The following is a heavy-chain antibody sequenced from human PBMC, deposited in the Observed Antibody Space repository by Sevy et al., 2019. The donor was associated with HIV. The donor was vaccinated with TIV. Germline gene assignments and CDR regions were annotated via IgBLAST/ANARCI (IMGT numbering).Heavy chain of an antibody. D-gene: IGHD3-16*01. Sequence: ASVKVSCKASGYTFTGYYMHWVRQAPGQGLEWMGWINPNSGGTNYAQKFQGRVTMTRDASISTAYMELSRLRSDDTAVYYCARPEYNYARSPDAFDIWGQGTMVTVSS. V-gene: IGHV1-2*02. CDR2: INPNSGGT. J-gene: IGHJ3*02. CDR3: ARPEYNYARSPDAFDI. CDR1: GYTFTGYY.